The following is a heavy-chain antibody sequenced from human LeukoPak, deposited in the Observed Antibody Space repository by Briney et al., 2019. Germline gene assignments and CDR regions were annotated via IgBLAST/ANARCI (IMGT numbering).Heavy chain of an antibody. CDR1: GYSFTTYW. CDR2: IYPGDSDT. Sequence: GESLKIPCKGSGYSFTTYWIGWVRQMPGKGLEWMGIIYPGDSDTRYSPSFQGQVTISADKSISTAYLQWSSLKASDTAMYYCARTSSTKLTDYNWFDPWGQGTLVTVSS. V-gene: IGHV5-51*01. CDR3: ARTSSTKLTDYNWFDP. D-gene: IGHD3-3*02. J-gene: IGHJ5*02.